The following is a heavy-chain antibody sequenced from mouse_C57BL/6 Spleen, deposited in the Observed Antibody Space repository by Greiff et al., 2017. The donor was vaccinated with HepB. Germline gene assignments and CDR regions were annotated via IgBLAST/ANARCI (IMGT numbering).Heavy chain of an antibody. CDR1: GYTFTSYW. D-gene: IGHD4-1*01. CDR2: IDPSDSYT. Sequence: QVQLQQPGAELVKPGASVKLSCKASGYTFTSYWMQWVKQRPGQGLEWIGEIDPSDSYTNYNQKFKGKATLTVDTSSSTAYMQRSSLTSEDSAVYYCARQTGAYWYFDVWGTGTTVTVSS. J-gene: IGHJ1*03. V-gene: IGHV1-50*01. CDR3: ARQTGAYWYFDV.